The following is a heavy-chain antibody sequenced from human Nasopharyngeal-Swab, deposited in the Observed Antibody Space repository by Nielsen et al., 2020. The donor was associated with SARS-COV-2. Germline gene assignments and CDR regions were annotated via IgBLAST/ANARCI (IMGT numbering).Heavy chain of an antibody. CDR2: IYYSGST. CDR1: GGSFSGYY. V-gene: IGHV4-39*01. Sequence: GSLRLSCAVYGGSFSGYYWDWIRQPPGKGLEWIGSIYYSGSTYYDPSLKSRVTMSVDTSKNQFSLKLSSVTAADTAVYYCARHTYIAARLGDYWGQGTLVTVSS. D-gene: IGHD6-6*01. J-gene: IGHJ4*02. CDR3: ARHTYIAARLGDY.